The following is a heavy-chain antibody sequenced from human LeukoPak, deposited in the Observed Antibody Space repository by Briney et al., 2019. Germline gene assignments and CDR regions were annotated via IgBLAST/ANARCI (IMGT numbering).Heavy chain of an antibody. CDR3: VRAVVGIDDY. D-gene: IGHD6-13*01. J-gene: IGHJ4*02. CDR2: IANKANSYTT. Sequence: GGSLRLSCAASGFTFSDHYMDGVRQAPGKGLEWIGRIANKANSYTTEYAASVKGRFTISRDDSKNSLYLQMNSLKTEDTAVYYCVRAVVGIDDYWGQGTLVTISS. CDR1: GFTFSDHY. V-gene: IGHV3-72*01.